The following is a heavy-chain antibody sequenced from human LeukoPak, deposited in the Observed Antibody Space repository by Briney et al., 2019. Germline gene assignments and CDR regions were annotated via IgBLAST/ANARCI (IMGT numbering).Heavy chain of an antibody. J-gene: IGHJ3*02. CDR2: INAGNGNT. CDR3: VRPSPLARSYDVFDI. CDR1: RYTFTNFV. V-gene: IGHV1-3*01. Sequence: AAVKDSRKDSRYTFTNFVMHSVRQAPGQSVEWMGWINAGNGNTKYSQKFQGRVTITRDTSASTAYMELSSLRSEDTAVYYGVRPSPLARSYDVFDIWGQGTMVTVSS. D-gene: IGHD2-2*01.